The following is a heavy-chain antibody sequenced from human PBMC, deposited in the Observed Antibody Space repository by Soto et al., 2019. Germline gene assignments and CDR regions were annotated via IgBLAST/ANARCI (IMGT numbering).Heavy chain of an antibody. CDR3: ARDRGYDAHDYYYNAMDV. CDR1: GFTFRTYT. D-gene: IGHD2-15*01. Sequence: GGSLRLSCISSGFTFRTYTMNWVRQAPGKGLEWVSGIRGFSPYTFYAESVKGRFTISRDNAKNSLYLQMNSLGAEDTAVYYCARDRGYDAHDYYYNAMDVWGQGTTVTVSS. CDR2: IRGFSPYT. V-gene: IGHV3-21*01. J-gene: IGHJ6*02.